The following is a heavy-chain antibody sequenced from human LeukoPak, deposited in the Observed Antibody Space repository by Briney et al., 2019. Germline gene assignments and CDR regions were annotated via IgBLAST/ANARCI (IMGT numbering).Heavy chain of an antibody. D-gene: IGHD3-3*01. CDR3: ARAGYDFWSVYRPDNWLDP. J-gene: IGHJ5*02. CDR2: INPNSGGT. CDR1: GYTFTGYY. V-gene: IGHV1-2*02. Sequence: ASVKVSCKASGYTFTGYYMHWVRQAPGQGLEWMGWINPNSGGTNYAQKFQGRVTMTRDTSISTAYMELSRLRSDDTAVYYCARAGYDFWSVYRPDNWLDPWGQGTLVTVSS.